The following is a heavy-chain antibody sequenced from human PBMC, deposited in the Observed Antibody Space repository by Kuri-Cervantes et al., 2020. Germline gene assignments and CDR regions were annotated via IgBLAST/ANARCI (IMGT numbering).Heavy chain of an antibody. Sequence: GESLKISCAASGFTFSSYSMNWVRQAPGKGLEWVSYISSSSSTIYYADSVKGRFTISRDNAKNSLYLQMNSLRAEDTAVYYCAREPLIPTPPLDLWGRGTLVTVSS. D-gene: IGHD2-2*01. J-gene: IGHJ2*01. V-gene: IGHV3-48*01. CDR1: GFTFSSYS. CDR3: AREPLIPTPPLDL. CDR2: ISSSSSTI.